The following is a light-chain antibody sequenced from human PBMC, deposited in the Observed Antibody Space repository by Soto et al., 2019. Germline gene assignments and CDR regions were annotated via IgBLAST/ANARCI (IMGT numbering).Light chain of an antibody. CDR3: QQYYSTPLT. J-gene: IGKJ4*01. V-gene: IGKV4-1*01. Sequence: VLTHSPHSLAVSLGGRATINCKCSQSVLYSSNNKNYLAWYQQKPGQPPKLIIYWASTRESGVPDRFSGSGSGTDFTLTISSLQAEDVAVYYCQQYYSTPLTLGGGTKVDIK. CDR2: WAS. CDR1: QSVLYSSNNKNY.